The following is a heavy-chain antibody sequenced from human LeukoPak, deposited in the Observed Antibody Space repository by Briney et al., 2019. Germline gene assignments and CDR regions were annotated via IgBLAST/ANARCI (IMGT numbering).Heavy chain of an antibody. D-gene: IGHD6-13*01. CDR1: GGTFSNYA. V-gene: IGHV1-69*04. CDR2: VIPSIGIS. CDR3: ASGTDSSSWLGYSNY. Sequence: ASVKVSCKASGGTFSNYAISGVRQAPGQGLEWMGRVIPSIGISNYAQKFQDRVTITADKSTRTAYMELDSLRSEDTAIYYCASGTDSSSWLGYSNYWSQGTLVTVSS. J-gene: IGHJ4*02.